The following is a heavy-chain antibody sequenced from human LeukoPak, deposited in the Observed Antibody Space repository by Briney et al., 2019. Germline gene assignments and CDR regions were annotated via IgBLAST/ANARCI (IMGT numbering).Heavy chain of an antibody. CDR2: INPNSGGT. CDR1: GYTFTGFY. D-gene: IGHD3-10*01. V-gene: IGHV1-2*06. J-gene: IGHJ4*02. CDR3: ARVVGGNYYGSETDDY. Sequence: ASVKVSCKASGYTFTGFYMHWMRQAPGQGLEWMGRINPNSGGTNYAQKFQGRVTMTRDTSISTAYMELSSLRSDDTAVYYCARVVGGNYYGSETDDYWGQGTLVTVSS.